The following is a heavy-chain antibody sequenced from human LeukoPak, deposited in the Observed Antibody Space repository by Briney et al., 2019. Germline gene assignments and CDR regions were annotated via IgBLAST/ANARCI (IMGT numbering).Heavy chain of an antibody. CDR3: GRAGLPYVYDV. V-gene: IGHV3-48*01. D-gene: IGHD4-11*01. Sequence: PGGSLLLSCAASGFTFSSYSMNWVGQAPGKGLEWVSYISSSSSTIYYADSVKGRFTISRDNAKNSLYLQMNSLRAEDTAVYYCGRAGLPYVYDVWGQGTMVTVSS. J-gene: IGHJ3*01. CDR2: ISSSSSTI. CDR1: GFTFSSYS.